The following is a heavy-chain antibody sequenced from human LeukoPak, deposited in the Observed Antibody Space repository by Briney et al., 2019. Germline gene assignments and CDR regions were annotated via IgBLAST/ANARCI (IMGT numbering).Heavy chain of an antibody. CDR1: GGSFSGYY. D-gene: IGHD3-10*01. Sequence: SETLSLTCAVYGGSFSGYYWSWLRQPPGKGLEWIGEINHSGSTNYNPSLKSRVTISVDTSKNQFSLKLSSVTAADTAVYYCARGPDYYGSGSQYGMDVWGKGTTVTVSS. J-gene: IGHJ6*04. CDR3: ARGPDYYGSGSQYGMDV. CDR2: INHSGST. V-gene: IGHV4-34*01.